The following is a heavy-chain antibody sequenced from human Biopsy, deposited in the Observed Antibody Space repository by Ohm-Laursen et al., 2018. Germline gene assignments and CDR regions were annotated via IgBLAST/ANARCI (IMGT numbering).Heavy chain of an antibody. CDR1: GGSISSNYYY. CDR3: ARHGSQGYCTGGSCVDS. D-gene: IGHD2-15*01. CDR2: IYYRGNT. Sequence: SDTLSLTCTVSGGSISSNYYYWGWIRQPPGKGLEWIGSIYYRGNTNYSPSLKSRVTISVDTSKNHFSLKLSSATAADTAVFYCARHGSQGYCTGGSCVDSWGQGTLVTVSS. V-gene: IGHV4-39*01. J-gene: IGHJ5*01.